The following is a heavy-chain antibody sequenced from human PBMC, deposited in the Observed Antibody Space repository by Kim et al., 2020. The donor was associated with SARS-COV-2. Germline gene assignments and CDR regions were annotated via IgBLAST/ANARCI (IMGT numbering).Heavy chain of an antibody. D-gene: IGHD6-13*01. CDR1: GFTFSSYA. V-gene: IGHV3-30*04. Sequence: GGSLRLSCAASGFTFSSYAVHWVRQAPGKGLEWVAIISYDGSNKYYADSVKGRFTFSRDNSKNTLYLQMNSLRAEDTAVYYCARDSAGLDYWGQGTLVTVSS. J-gene: IGHJ4*02. CDR2: ISYDGSNK. CDR3: ARDSAGLDY.